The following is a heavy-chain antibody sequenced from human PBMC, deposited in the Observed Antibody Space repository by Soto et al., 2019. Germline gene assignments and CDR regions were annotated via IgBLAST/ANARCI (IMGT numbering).Heavy chain of an antibody. D-gene: IGHD2-8*01. CDR1: GGSISSGGYY. J-gene: IGHJ5*02. CDR2: IYYSGST. V-gene: IGHV4-31*03. CDR3: AGGIRERCIRGTAGNCFDP. Sequence: QVQLQESGPGLVKPSQTLSLTCTVSGGSISSGGYYWSWIRQHPGKGLEWIGYIYYSGSTYYNPSLKSRVTISVYTSKNQFSLKLSSVTAADTAVYYCAGGIRERCIRGTAGNCFDPWGQGTLVTVSS.